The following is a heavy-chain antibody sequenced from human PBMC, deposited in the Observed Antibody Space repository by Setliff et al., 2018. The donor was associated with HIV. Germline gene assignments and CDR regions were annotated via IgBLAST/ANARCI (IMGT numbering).Heavy chain of an antibody. CDR2: IYSSGNT. D-gene: IGHD3-3*01. V-gene: IGHV4-59*10. Sequence: SETLSLTCAVYGGSFSGYYWSWIRQPAGKGLEWIGHIYSSGNTNYNPSLKSRVAISVDTSKNLFSLKMNSVTPADTAVYYCARGIENFWSGYIRWGQGTLVTVSS. J-gene: IGHJ4*02. CDR1: GGSFSGYY. CDR3: ARGIENFWSGYIR.